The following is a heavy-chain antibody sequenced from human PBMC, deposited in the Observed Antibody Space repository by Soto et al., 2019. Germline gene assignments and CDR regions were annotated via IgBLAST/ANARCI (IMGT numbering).Heavy chain of an antibody. V-gene: IGHV4-30-4*01. CDR3: ARVRVTTNYYYGMDV. CDR1: GGSISSGDYY. D-gene: IGHD4-4*01. Sequence: SETLSLTCTVSGGSISSGDYYWSWIRQPPGKGLEWIGYIYYSGSTYYNPSLKSRVTISVDTSKNQFSLKLSSVTAADTAVYYCARVRVTTNYYYGMDVWGQGTTVTVS. J-gene: IGHJ6*02. CDR2: IYYSGST.